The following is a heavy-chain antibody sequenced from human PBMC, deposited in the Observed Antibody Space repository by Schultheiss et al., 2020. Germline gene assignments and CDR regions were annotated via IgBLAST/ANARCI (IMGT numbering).Heavy chain of an antibody. D-gene: IGHD3-10*01. CDR3: VRRKAYYGSGRIYYYDMEV. CDR1: GGSFSGYY. J-gene: IGHJ6*04. CDR2: INHSGST. V-gene: IGHV4-34*01. Sequence: SETLSLTCAVYGGSFSGYYWSWIRQPPGKGLEWIGEINHSGSTNYNPSLKSRVTISVDTSKNQFSLKLSSVTAADTAVYYCVRRKAYYGSGRIYYYDMEVWGKG.